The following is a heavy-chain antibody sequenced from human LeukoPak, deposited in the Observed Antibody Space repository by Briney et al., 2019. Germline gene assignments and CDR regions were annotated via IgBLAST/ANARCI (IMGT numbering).Heavy chain of an antibody. Sequence: SETLSLACTVSSGSISSGDYFWNWIRQPPGKGLEWIGYIYYSGSTYYNPSLKSRLTISVDTSKNQFSLKLSSVTAADTAVYYCARDRRRYSSSWYWGGVDYWGQGTLVTVSS. V-gene: IGHV4-30-4*02. CDR3: ARDRRRYSSSWYWGGVDY. CDR2: IYYSGST. CDR1: SGSISSGDYF. D-gene: IGHD6-13*01. J-gene: IGHJ4*02.